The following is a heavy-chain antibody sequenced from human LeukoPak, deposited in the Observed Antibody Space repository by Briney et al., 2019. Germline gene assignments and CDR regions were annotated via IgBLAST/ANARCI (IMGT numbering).Heavy chain of an antibody. CDR3: AKDYYCGSGSYTGFDY. Sequence: GGSLRLSCAASGFTFSSYAMSWVRQAPGKGLEWVSAISGSGGSTYYADSVKGRFTISRDNSKNTLYLQMNSLRAEDTAVYYCAKDYYCGSGSYTGFDYWGQGTLVTVSS. CDR2: ISGSGGST. CDR1: GFTFSSYA. V-gene: IGHV3-23*01. J-gene: IGHJ4*02. D-gene: IGHD3-10*01.